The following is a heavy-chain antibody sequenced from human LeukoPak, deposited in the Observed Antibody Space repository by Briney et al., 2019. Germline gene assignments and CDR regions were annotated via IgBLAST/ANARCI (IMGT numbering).Heavy chain of an antibody. CDR2: FDPNNGGT. CDR1: GYTFTGYY. D-gene: IGHD1-26*01. Sequence: ASVKVSCKAFGYTFTGYYMHWVRQAPGQGLEWMGRFDPNNGGTSYAQKFQGRVTITRDRSVNTDDMELSDQSADDTAGHNLAHGGGSYGDVWGQGTMVAVSS. V-gene: IGHV1-2*06. J-gene: IGHJ3*01. CDR3: AHGGGSYGDV.